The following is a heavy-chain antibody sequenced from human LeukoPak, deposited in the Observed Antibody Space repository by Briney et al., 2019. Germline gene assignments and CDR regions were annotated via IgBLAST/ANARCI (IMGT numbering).Heavy chain of an antibody. CDR1: GFTFSAYA. J-gene: IGHJ4*02. CDR3: AKVLNTLFLTLDS. V-gene: IGHV3-23*01. Sequence: GGSLRPSCAASGFTFSAYAMSWVRQAPGKGLEWVSDISGSGGSTYYADSVKGRFTISRDNSKNTLYLQMNSLRAEDTAVYYCAKVLNTLFLTLDSWGQGTLVTVSS. CDR2: ISGSGGST.